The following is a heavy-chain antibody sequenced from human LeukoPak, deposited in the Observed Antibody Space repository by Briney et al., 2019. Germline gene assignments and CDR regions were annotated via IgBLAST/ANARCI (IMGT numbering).Heavy chain of an antibody. CDR3: ARGHGSYYYYMDV. CDR2: INPNSGGT. D-gene: IGHD3-10*01. V-gene: IGHV1-2*02. CDR1: GYTFTDFC. Sequence: ASVKVSCKASGYTFTDFCMLWVRQAPGQGLEWLGWINPNSGGTDYAQKFQGRVTMTRDTSISTAYMELSRLRSDDTAVYHCARGHGSYYYYMDVWGKGTTVTVSS. J-gene: IGHJ6*03.